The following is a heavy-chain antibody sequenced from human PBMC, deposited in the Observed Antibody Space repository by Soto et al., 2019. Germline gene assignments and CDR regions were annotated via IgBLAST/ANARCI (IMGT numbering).Heavy chain of an antibody. J-gene: IGHJ4*02. Sequence: QVQLVESGGGVVPPGRSLRLSCAASGFDFSIYTLHWVRQAPGKGLEWVAIISYDGSNKYYAGSVKGRFTISRDNSNNTLYLHMNTLRGEDTAVYYCATSENQNDFWKLDYWGQGTLVTVSS. D-gene: IGHD3-3*01. V-gene: IGHV3-30*04. CDR1: GFDFSIYT. CDR2: ISYDGSNK. CDR3: ATSENQNDFWKLDY.